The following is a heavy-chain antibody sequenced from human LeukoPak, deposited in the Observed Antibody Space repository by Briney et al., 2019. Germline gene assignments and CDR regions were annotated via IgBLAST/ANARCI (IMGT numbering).Heavy chain of an antibody. Sequence: PSETLSLTCTVSGGSISSYYWCWVRQPPEKGLGWIGYIYNSGSTNYHPALKSRVTISVDTSKNQFSLQLTSVTAADTAVYFCTRGGSNFDYWGQGTLVTVSS. D-gene: IGHD3-10*01. V-gene: IGHV4-59*01. CDR3: TRGGSNFDY. CDR1: GGSISSYY. J-gene: IGHJ4*02. CDR2: IYNSGST.